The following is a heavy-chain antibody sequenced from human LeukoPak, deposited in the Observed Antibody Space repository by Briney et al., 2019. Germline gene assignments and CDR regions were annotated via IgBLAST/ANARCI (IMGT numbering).Heavy chain of an antibody. CDR2: INHSGST. CDR3: ARGYSSGWYGY. Sequence: SHTLSPTYTLSRASITTYYWSCTRHHPGNGLEWIGEINHSGSTNYSPSLKSRVTISVDTSKNQFSLKLSSVTAADTAVYYCARGYSSGWYGYWGQGTLVTVSS. V-gene: IGHV4-34*01. J-gene: IGHJ4*02. CDR1: RASITTYY. D-gene: IGHD6-19*01.